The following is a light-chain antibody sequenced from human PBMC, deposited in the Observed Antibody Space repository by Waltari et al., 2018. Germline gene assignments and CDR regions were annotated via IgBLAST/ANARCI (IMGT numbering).Light chain of an antibody. V-gene: IGLV4-69*01. CDR1: SGHSSNI. Sequence: QLVLTQSPSASASLGASVKLTCTLDSGHSSNIVAWLQQQPEEGPRYLMKINSDGSHGKGDEIPDRFSGSSSGAERYLTSSSVQSEDEADYYCQTGGHGTWVFGGGTKLTVL. J-gene: IGLJ3*02. CDR3: QTGGHGTWV. CDR2: INSDGSH.